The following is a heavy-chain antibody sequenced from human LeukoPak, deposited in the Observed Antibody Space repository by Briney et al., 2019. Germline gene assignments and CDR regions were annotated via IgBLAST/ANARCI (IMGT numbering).Heavy chain of an antibody. J-gene: IGHJ4*02. V-gene: IGHV4-59*01. CDR2: IYYSGST. CDR3: ARESRRNTSGGTFDY. D-gene: IGHD2-15*01. CDR1: GGSISSYH. Sequence: PSETLSLTCTVSGGSISSYHWSWIRQPPGKGLEWIGYIYYSGSTKYNPSLKSRVTISVDTSKNQFSLKLSSVTAADTAVYYCARESRRNTSGGTFDYWGQGTLVTVSS.